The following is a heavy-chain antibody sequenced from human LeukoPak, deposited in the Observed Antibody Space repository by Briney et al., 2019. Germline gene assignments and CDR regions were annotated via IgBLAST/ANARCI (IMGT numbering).Heavy chain of an antibody. Sequence: GGSLRLSCAASGFTFRNYAMSWVRQAPGKGLEWVSTISGGGGSTYYADSVKGRFTISRDNSKNTLYLQMNSLRAEDTAIYYCAKTHYYDRSGCEFDYWGQGTQVTVSS. CDR1: GFTFRNYA. CDR2: ISGGGGST. CDR3: AKTHYYDRSGCEFDY. V-gene: IGHV3-23*01. J-gene: IGHJ4*02. D-gene: IGHD3-22*01.